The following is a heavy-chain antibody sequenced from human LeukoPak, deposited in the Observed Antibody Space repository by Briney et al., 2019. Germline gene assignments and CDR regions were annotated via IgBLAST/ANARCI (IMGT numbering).Heavy chain of an antibody. CDR3: AKDGGDLGQHWYFDL. CDR2: ISGDGVSP. J-gene: IGHJ2*01. CDR1: GFTFNNYA. Sequence: GGALRLSCAASGFTFNNYALAWVRQTPEKGLECVSAISGDGVSPYYVDSVRGRFTISRDNSKNTLYLQMNSLRAGDTAVYYCAKDGGDLGQHWYFDLWGRGSLVTVSS. V-gene: IGHV3-23*01. D-gene: IGHD3-16*01.